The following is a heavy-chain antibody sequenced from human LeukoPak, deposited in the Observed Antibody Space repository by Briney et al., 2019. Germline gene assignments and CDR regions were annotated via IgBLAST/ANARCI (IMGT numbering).Heavy chain of an antibody. Sequence: GRSLRLSCAASGFTFSSYGMHWVRQAPGKGLEWVAVISYDGSNKYYADSVKGRFTISGDNSKNTLYLQMNSLRAEDTAVYYCAKDLGDYDILTGYYPAFDYWGQGTLVTVSS. J-gene: IGHJ4*02. V-gene: IGHV3-30*18. CDR2: ISYDGSNK. CDR1: GFTFSSYG. D-gene: IGHD3-9*01. CDR3: AKDLGDYDILTGYYPAFDY.